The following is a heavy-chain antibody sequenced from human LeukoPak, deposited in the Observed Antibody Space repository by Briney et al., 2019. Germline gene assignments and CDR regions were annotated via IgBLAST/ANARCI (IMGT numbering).Heavy chain of an antibody. CDR3: AKGSVPGVRRPFDP. Sequence: GGSLRLSCAASGFNFNYYGMHWVRQAPGKGLEWEAFIRYDGSNKYYADSVKGRFTLSRDNSKNTLYLQMNSLTAEDTAVYYCAKGSVPGVRRPFDPWGQGTRVTVS. J-gene: IGHJ5*02. CDR1: GFNFNYYG. V-gene: IGHV3-30*02. D-gene: IGHD6-19*01. CDR2: IRYDGSNK.